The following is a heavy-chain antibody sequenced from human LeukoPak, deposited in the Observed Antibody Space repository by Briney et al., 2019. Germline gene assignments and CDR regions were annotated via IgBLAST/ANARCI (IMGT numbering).Heavy chain of an antibody. CDR1: GLTFSSYS. D-gene: IGHD3-16*01. CDR2: ISSSDTYM. J-gene: IGHJ5*02. V-gene: IGHV3-21*01. Sequence: GGSLRLSCAASGLTFSSYSMNWVRQAPGKGLEWVSSISSSDTYMYYADSVKGRFTISRDNAKNSLSLQMTSLRADDTAVYYCARSPLGIGNWFDPWGQGTLVTVSS. CDR3: ARSPLGIGNWFDP.